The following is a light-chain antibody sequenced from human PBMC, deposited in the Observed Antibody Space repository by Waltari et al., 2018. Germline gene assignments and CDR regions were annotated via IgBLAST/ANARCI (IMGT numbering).Light chain of an antibody. Sequence: EVVMTQSPATLSVSTGERVTLFCRASQSVGNNVAWYQQKPGQAPRLLIYVASTRATGVPDRFSGSGSGTEFTLTVTSLQSEDFAVYYCQQYDNWPPLPFGGGTKVDLK. V-gene: IGKV3-15*01. J-gene: IGKJ4*01. CDR3: QQYDNWPPLP. CDR1: QSVGNN. CDR2: VAS.